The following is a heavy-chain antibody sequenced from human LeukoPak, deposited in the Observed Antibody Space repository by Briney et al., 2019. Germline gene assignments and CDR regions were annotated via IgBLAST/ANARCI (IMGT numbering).Heavy chain of an antibody. J-gene: IGHJ3*02. D-gene: IGHD2-15*01. Sequence: SQTLSLTCTVYGGSISGGGYYWSWIRQHPGKALEWIGHISYSGDTYSTPSLKIRVTISVDTAKNQFSLKLSSVTAADTAVYYCARSRFCAGGSCGDFDAFDIWGQGTMVTVSS. CDR3: ARSRFCAGGSCGDFDAFDI. CDR1: GGSISGGGYY. CDR2: ISYSGDT. V-gene: IGHV4-31*03.